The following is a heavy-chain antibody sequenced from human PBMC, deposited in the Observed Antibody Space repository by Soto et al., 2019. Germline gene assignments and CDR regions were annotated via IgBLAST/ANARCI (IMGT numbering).Heavy chain of an antibody. D-gene: IGHD5-12*01. CDR1: GFTFSDYY. J-gene: IGHJ4*02. CDR3: AREGNGYKSIFDY. Sequence: QVHLFESGGGLVKPGRSLRLSCAASGFTFSDYYMSWIRQAPGKGLEWVSYISSTGSYTNYADSVRRRFTISRDNAKNCLYLQTNSLRAEDTAVYYCAREGNGYKSIFDYWGQGGLGTVSS. CDR2: ISSTGSYT. V-gene: IGHV3-11*05.